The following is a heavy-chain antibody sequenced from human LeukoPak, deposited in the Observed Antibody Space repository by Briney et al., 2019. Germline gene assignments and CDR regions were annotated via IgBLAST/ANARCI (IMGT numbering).Heavy chain of an antibody. D-gene: IGHD6-19*01. J-gene: IGHJ4*02. V-gene: IGHV4-61*02. CDR2: ISSSGST. CDR3: ARGGAVVGFDYFDY. Sequence: PSQTLSLTCTVSGDSISSGDYYWSWIRQPAGKGLEWIGRISSSGSTNYNPSLKSRVTISVDTSKNQFSLKLSSVTAADTAVYYCARGGAVVGFDYFDYWGQGTLVTVSS. CDR1: GDSISSGDYY.